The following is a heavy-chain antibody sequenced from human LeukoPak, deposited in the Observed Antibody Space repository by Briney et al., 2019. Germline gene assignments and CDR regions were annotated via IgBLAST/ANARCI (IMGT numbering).Heavy chain of an antibody. CDR2: ISGSGVST. V-gene: IGHV3-23*01. CDR1: GVTLTSNA. CDR3: AKDQAAAGTGQYNWFDP. J-gene: IGHJ5*02. Sequence: PGGSLRVSSAAPGVTLTSNAMSSVRHALGKRLGWGSDISGSGVSTYNADSVKGRFTISRDNSKNTLYLQINSLRAEDTAVYYCAKDQAAAGTGQYNWFDPWGQGTLVTVSS. D-gene: IGHD6-13*01.